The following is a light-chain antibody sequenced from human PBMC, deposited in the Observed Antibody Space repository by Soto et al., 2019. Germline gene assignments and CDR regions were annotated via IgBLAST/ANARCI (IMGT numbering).Light chain of an antibody. CDR1: NSNIGSYT. J-gene: IGLJ3*02. CDR3: ASWDDSLDGWE. V-gene: IGLV1-44*01. Sequence: QSVLTQPPSASGTPGQRVTISCSGSNSNIGSYTANWFQQLPGTAPKLLIYRNNQRPSGVPDRLSGSKSGTSASLAISGLQSEDEADYYCASWDDSLDGWEFGGGTKLTVL. CDR2: RNN.